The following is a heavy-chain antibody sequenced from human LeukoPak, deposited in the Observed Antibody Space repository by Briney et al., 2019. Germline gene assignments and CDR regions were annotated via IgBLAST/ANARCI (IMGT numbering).Heavy chain of an antibody. CDR2: ISYHGSNK. Sequence: GGSLRLSCAASGFTFSSYAMHWVRQAPGKGLEWVAVISYHGSNKHYADSVKGRFTISRDNSKNTVYLQMNSLRAEDTAVHYCAKVGFSDYWGQGTLVTVSS. J-gene: IGHJ4*02. CDR3: AKVGFSDY. D-gene: IGHD6-25*01. CDR1: GFTFSSYA. V-gene: IGHV3-30*04.